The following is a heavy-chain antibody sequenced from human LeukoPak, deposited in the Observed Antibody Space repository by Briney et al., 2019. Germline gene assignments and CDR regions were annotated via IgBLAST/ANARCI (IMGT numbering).Heavy chain of an antibody. Sequence: GGSLRLSCAASGFTFSSYAMSWVRQAPGKGLEWVSAISGSGGSTYYADSVKGRFTISRDNSKNTLYLQMNSLRAEDTAVYYCAKIAHAISVVVHNRDYWGQGTLVTVSS. J-gene: IGHJ4*02. CDR1: GFTFSSYA. D-gene: IGHD2-15*01. CDR2: ISGSGGST. CDR3: AKIAHAISVVVHNRDY. V-gene: IGHV3-23*01.